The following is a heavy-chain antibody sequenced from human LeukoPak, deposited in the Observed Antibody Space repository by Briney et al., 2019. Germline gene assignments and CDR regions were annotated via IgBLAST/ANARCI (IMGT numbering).Heavy chain of an antibody. CDR2: IYTSGST. J-gene: IGHJ5*02. Sequence: SETLSLTCTVSGGSTSSGSYYWSWIRQPAGKGLEWIGRIYTSGSTNYNPSLKSRVTISVDTSKNQFSLKLSSVTAADTAVYYCARDDPTAEGWFDPWGQGTLVTVSS. CDR3: ARDDPTAEGWFDP. CDR1: GGSTSSGSYY. V-gene: IGHV4-61*02.